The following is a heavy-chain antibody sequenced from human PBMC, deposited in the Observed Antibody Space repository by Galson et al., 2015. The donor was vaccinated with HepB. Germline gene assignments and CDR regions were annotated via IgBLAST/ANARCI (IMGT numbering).Heavy chain of an antibody. CDR3: ARGAGFYYYYYMDV. Sequence: SVKVSCKASGGTFSSYAISWVRQAPGQGLEWMGGIIPILGIANYAQKFQGRVTITADKSTSTAYMELSSLRSEDTAVYYCARGAGFYYYYYMDVWGKGTTVTVSS. V-gene: IGHV1-69*10. CDR2: IIPILGIA. CDR1: GGTFSSYA. J-gene: IGHJ6*03.